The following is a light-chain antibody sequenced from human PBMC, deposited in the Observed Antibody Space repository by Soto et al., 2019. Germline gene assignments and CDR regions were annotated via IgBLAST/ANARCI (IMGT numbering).Light chain of an antibody. CDR3: QQANSFPLT. V-gene: IGKV1-12*01. CDR1: QGISSW. J-gene: IGKJ4*01. CDR2: AAS. Sequence: EIQMIQSPSSMYAYLGDSVTCPCRASQGISSWLAWYQQKPGKAPKLLIYAASSLQGGVPSRFSGSGSGTDFTLTISSLQPEDFATYYCQQANSFPLTFGGGTKVDI.